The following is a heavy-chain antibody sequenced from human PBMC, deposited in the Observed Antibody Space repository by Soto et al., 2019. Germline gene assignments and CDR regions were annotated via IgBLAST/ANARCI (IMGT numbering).Heavy chain of an antibody. D-gene: IGHD3-10*01. CDR1: GYTFTIYG. V-gene: IGHV1-18*01. CDR2: ISAYNGNT. CDR3: ARDEYNFYNGSGSSAFDI. Sequence: ASVKVSCKASGYTFTIYGSSWVRQAPGQGLEWMGWISAYNGNTNYAQKLQGRVTMTTDTSTSTAYMEVRSLRSDDTAVYYCARDEYNFYNGSGSSAFDIWGQGTMVTVSS. J-gene: IGHJ3*02.